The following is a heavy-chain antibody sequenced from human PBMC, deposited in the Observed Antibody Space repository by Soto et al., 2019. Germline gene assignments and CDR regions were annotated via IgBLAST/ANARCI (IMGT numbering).Heavy chain of an antibody. D-gene: IGHD3-22*01. CDR3: ARVGAVVITTYVFYPVAFDI. V-gene: IGHV1-18*01. CDR2: ISAYNGNT. J-gene: IGHJ3*02. CDR1: GYTFTSYG. Sequence: ASVKVSCKASGYTFTSYGIRWVRQAPGQGLEWMGWISAYNGNTNYAQKLQGRVTMTTDTSTSTAYMELRSLRSDDTAVYYCARVGAVVITTYVFYPVAFDIWGQGTLVTV.